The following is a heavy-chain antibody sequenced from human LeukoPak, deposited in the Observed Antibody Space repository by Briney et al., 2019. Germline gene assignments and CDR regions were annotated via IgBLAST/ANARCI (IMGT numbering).Heavy chain of an antibody. CDR2: ISYGGGT. D-gene: IGHD2-2*01. J-gene: IGHJ6*03. Sequence: SETLSFTCTVAGGSISSSTYYWGWIRQPPGKGLEWIGSISYGGGTYYKPSLKSRVSIPVDTSKNQFSLKLSSVTAADTAVYYCASVLRGYCSSTSCYGRRDYYYYYMDVWGKGTTVTVSS. CDR1: GGSISSSTYY. V-gene: IGHV4-39*01. CDR3: ASVLRGYCSSTSCYGRRDYYYYYMDV.